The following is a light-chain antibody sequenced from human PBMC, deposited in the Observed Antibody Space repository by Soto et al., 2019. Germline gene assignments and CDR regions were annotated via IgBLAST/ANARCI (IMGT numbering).Light chain of an antibody. CDR3: QQRSNLIT. Sequence: EIVLTQSPATLSLSPGERATLSCRASQSVSSYLAWYQQKPGQAPRLLIYDASNRATGIPARFSGRESETDFSLTISILEPEDFAVYYCQQRSNLITFGQGTRLEIK. V-gene: IGKV3-11*01. CDR1: QSVSSY. J-gene: IGKJ5*01. CDR2: DAS.